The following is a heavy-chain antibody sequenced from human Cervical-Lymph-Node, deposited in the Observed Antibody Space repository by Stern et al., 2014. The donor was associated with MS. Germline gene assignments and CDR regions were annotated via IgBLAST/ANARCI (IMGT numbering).Heavy chain of an antibody. CDR1: QITFDDYG. D-gene: IGHD6-13*01. V-gene: IGHV3-9*01. J-gene: IGHJ5*01. CDR3: AKSYSSSWSGWIDS. CDR2: IGLNSATK. Sequence: EVQLVESGGGLVQPGRSLRLSCSASQITFDDYGFHWVRQVPGKGLEWVAGIGLNSATKVYADSLKGRFTISRDHARDSLYLQMNNLTPDDTALYYCAKSYSSSWSGWIDSWGQGILVTVSS.